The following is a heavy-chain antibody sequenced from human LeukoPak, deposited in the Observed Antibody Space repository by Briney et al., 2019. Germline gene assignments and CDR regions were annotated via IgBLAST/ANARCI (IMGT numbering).Heavy chain of an antibody. CDR2: VFNNGGT. Sequence: PSETLSLTCTVSGGSIGSYHWNWIRQPSGKGLEWIGIVFNNGGTKHNPSLKSRVAISVDTPKNQFALKLTSVAAADTAVYYCVASYGGYVLDYWGQGALVIVSS. CDR3: VASYGGYVLDY. D-gene: IGHD5-12*01. CDR1: GGSIGSYH. J-gene: IGHJ4*02. V-gene: IGHV4-59*01.